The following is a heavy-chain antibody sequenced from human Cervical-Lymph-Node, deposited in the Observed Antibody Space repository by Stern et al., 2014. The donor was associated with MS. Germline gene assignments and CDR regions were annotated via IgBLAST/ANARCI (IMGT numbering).Heavy chain of an antibody. Sequence: DVQLVQSGAEVKKPGESLKISCKGSGYSLTANWIAWVLQMHGKGLEWMGIIYPGDSDTRYSPSFQGQVTISADKSISTAYLQWSSLKASDTAMYYCARDYGDYAFDYWGQGTLVTVSS. D-gene: IGHD4-17*01. CDR3: ARDYGDYAFDY. CDR1: GYSLTANW. CDR2: IYPGDSDT. V-gene: IGHV5-51*01. J-gene: IGHJ4*02.